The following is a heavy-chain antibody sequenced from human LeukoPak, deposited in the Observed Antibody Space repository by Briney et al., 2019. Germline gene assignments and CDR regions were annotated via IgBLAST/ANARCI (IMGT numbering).Heavy chain of an antibody. CDR1: GFTFSSYW. Sequence: PGGSLRLSCAASGFTFSSYWMHWVRQAPGKGLVWVSRINSDGSSTSYADSVKGRFTISRDNAKNSLYLQMNSLRAEDTAVYYCARLSSGDAFDIWGQGTMVTVSS. D-gene: IGHD3-22*01. CDR3: ARLSSGDAFDI. J-gene: IGHJ3*02. V-gene: IGHV3-74*01. CDR2: INSDGSST.